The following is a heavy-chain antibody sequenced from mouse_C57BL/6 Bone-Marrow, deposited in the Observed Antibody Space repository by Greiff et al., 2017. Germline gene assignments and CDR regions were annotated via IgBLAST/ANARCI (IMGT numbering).Heavy chain of an antibody. V-gene: IGHV1-5*01. CDR3: TRPYYCGSSYFAY. Sequence: EVQLQQSGTVLARPGASVKMSCKTSGYTFTSYWMHWVKQRPGQGLEWIGAIYPGNSDTSYNQKFKGKAKLTAVTSASTAYMELSSLTNEDSAVYYSTRPYYCGSSYFAYWGQGTLVTVSA. D-gene: IGHD1-1*01. CDR2: IYPGNSDT. CDR1: GYTFTSYW. J-gene: IGHJ3*01.